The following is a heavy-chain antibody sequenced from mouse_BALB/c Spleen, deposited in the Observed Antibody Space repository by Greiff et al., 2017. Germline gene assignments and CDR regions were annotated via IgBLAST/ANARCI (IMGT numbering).Heavy chain of an antibody. CDR2: IWGDGST. V-gene: IGHV2-6-7*01. Sequence: VQLQQSGPGLVAPSQSLSITCTVSGFSLTGYGVNWVRQPPGKGLEWLGMIWGDGSTDYNSALKSRLSISKDNSKSQVFLKMNSLQTDDTARYYCARDHRYDGYAMDYWGQGTSVTVSS. CDR3: ARDHRYDGYAMDY. J-gene: IGHJ4*01. D-gene: IGHD2-14*01. CDR1: GFSLTGYG.